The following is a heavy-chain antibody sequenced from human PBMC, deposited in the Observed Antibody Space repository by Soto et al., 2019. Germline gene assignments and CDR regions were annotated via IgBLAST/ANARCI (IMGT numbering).Heavy chain of an antibody. CDR3: ARSSPYIVVRKPTGNQDYYGMDV. V-gene: IGHV1-69*01. Sequence: QVQLVQSGAEVKKPGSSVKVFCKASGGTFSNYTISWVRQAPGQGLEWMGGIIPVFGTTDYEQKFQGRVTITAHGSTSTSYMKLRSLRSADTAVYYCARSSPYIVVRKPTGNQDYYGMDVWGQGTTVTVSS. D-gene: IGHD2-2*01. CDR2: IIPVFGTT. J-gene: IGHJ6*02. CDR1: GGTFSNYT.